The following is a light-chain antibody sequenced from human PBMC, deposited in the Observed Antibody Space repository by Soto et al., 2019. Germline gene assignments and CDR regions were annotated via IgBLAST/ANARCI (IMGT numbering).Light chain of an antibody. Sequence: DIQMTQSPSTLSASVGDRVTITCRASQSIDGWLAWYQQKTGQAPELLVSKASSLESGVPSRFSGSGSGTEFNLTLSSLQPGEFSTYYCQHYHSSPWTFGQGTKVAIK. J-gene: IGKJ1*01. V-gene: IGKV1-5*03. CDR2: KAS. CDR1: QSIDGW. CDR3: QHYHSSPWT.